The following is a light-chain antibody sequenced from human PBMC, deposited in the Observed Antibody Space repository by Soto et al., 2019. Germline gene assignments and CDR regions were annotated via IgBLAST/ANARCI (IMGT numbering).Light chain of an antibody. CDR3: QQYGNSPLT. CDR1: QSVSSSS. CDR2: GAS. J-gene: IGKJ4*01. Sequence: EIVLTQSPGTLSLSPGERVTLSCRASQSVSSSSLAWYQQRPGRAPRLLISGASSRATGIPDRFSGSGSGTDFTLTISRLEPEDFAVYYCQQYGNSPLTFGGGTKVEIK. V-gene: IGKV3-20*01.